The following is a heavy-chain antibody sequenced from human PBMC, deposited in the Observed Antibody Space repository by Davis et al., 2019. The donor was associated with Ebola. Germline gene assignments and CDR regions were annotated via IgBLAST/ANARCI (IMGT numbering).Heavy chain of an antibody. Sequence: GESLKISCAASGFTFSSYWMHWVCQAPGKGLVWVSRINSDGSSTSYADSVKGRFTISRDNAKNTLYLQMNSLRAEDTAVYYCAYSSSLGYFDYWGQGTLVTVSS. J-gene: IGHJ4*02. CDR1: GFTFSSYW. CDR2: INSDGSST. V-gene: IGHV3-74*01. CDR3: AYSSSLGYFDY. D-gene: IGHD6-6*01.